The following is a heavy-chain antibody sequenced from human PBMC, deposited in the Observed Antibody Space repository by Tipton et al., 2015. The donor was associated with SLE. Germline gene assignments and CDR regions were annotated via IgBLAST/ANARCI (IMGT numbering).Heavy chain of an antibody. CDR2: IYYSGST. V-gene: IGHV4-39*07. Sequence: TLSLTCTVSGGPISSSSYYWGWIRQPPGKGLEWIGSIYYSGSTYYNPSLKSRVTISVDTSKNQFSLKLSSVTAADTAVYYCAGGQLERRRFDYWGQGTLVTVSS. D-gene: IGHD1-1*01. J-gene: IGHJ4*02. CDR3: AGGQLERRRFDY. CDR1: GGPISSSSYY.